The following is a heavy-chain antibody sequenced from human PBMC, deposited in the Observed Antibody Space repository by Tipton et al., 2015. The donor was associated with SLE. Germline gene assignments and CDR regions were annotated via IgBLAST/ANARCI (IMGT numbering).Heavy chain of an antibody. J-gene: IGHJ4*02. CDR1: DGSFSGYY. Sequence: TLSLTCAVYDGSFSGYYWSWIRQPPGKGLEWIGEINHSGSTNYNPSLKSGVTISVDTSKNQFSLKLSSVTAADTAVYYCARGTRSIAAWGLRPLYFDYWGQGTLVTVSS. D-gene: IGHD4-17*01. CDR3: ARGTRSIAAWGLRPLYFDY. CDR2: INHSGST. V-gene: IGHV4-34*01.